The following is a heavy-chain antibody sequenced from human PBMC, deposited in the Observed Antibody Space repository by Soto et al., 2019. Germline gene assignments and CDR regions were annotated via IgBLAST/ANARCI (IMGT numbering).Heavy chain of an antibody. CDR2: ISPNGTYT. CDR3: ATEGPQTYYFGH. CDR1: GYTFTNYN. V-gene: IGHV1-46*01. J-gene: IGHJ4*02. Sequence: QVQLVQSGAEVKEPGASLSLYCKAFGYTFTNYNLHWLRQAPGQGVEWMGIISPNGTYTSYRQRFQGRVARTYATATSTVHLALNSLTSEHTAVYYCATEGPQTYYFGHWGQGTLVTVSS.